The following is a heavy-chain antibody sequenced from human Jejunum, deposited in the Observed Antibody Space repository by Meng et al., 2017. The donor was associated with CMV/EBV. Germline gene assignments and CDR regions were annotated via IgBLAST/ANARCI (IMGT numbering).Heavy chain of an antibody. CDR3: ARESLELQGTVDF. D-gene: IGHD1-7*01. V-gene: IGHV3-30-3*01. CDR2: DGSGK. CDR1: GFTFTSYP. J-gene: IGHJ4*02. Sequence: RLVESGGGVVQPGRSLSFSCAASGFTFTSYPMPWVRQAPGKGLEWVAVDGSGKYYADSVKGRFTISRDNSKNTLYLQMNSLRAEDTAVYYCARESLELQGTVDFWGQGTLVTVSS.